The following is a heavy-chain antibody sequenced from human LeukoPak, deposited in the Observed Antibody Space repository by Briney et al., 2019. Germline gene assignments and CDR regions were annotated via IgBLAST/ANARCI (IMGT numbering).Heavy chain of an antibody. J-gene: IGHJ6*03. CDR3: ARAGGYCSSTSCYYGYYYYMDV. Sequence: ASVKVSCKASGYTFTSYDINWVRQATGQGREWMGWMNPNSGNTGYAQKFQGRVTMTRNTSISTAYMELSSLRSEDTAVYYCARAGGYCSSTSCYYGYYYYMDVWGEGTTVTVSS. CDR1: GYTFTSYD. D-gene: IGHD2-2*01. V-gene: IGHV1-8*01. CDR2: MNPNSGNT.